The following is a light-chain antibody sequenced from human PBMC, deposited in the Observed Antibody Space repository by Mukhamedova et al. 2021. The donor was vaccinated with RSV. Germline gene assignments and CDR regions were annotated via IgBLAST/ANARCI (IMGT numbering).Light chain of an antibody. V-gene: IGKV1-5*03. Sequence: WYQRRVHGRAPKLLIYKASILESGVPLRFSGSGSGTEFTLTISSLQPDDFATYYCQQYNSYPWTFGQGTKVEIK. J-gene: IGKJ1*01. CDR2: KAS. CDR3: QQYNSYPWT.